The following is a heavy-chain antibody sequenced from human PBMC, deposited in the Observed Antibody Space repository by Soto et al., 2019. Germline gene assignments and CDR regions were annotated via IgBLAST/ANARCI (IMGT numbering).Heavy chain of an antibody. Sequence: PSETLSLTGTVSGGSISNYYCSWIRQSAEKRLEWIGRVSSTGSSYYNPSLKSRVTISVDTSKNQVSLNLTSVSAAGTAVYYCARGVPAAGNEWFDPWGQGTLVTVSS. D-gene: IGHD6-13*01. CDR1: GGSISNYY. J-gene: IGHJ5*02. V-gene: IGHV4-4*07. CDR2: VSSTGSS. CDR3: ARGVPAAGNEWFDP.